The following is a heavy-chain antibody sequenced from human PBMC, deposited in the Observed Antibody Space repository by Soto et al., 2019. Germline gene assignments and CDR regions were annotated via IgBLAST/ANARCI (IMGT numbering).Heavy chain of an antibody. Sequence: PGGSLRLSCAASGFTFSSYAMSWVRQAPGKGLEWVSGISASDGSADYADSVKGRFTISRDTSKNTLYLQMNSLRAEDTAVYYCAKVGYGDRYYFDYWGQGTLVTVSS. D-gene: IGHD4-17*01. J-gene: IGHJ4*02. CDR1: GFTFSSYA. CDR2: ISASDGSA. V-gene: IGHV3-23*01. CDR3: AKVGYGDRYYFDY.